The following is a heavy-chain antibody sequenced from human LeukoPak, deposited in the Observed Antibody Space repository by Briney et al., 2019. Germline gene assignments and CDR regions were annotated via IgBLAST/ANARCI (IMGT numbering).Heavy chain of an antibody. CDR2: IYYSGST. J-gene: IGHJ6*02. Sequence: KTSETLSLTCTVSGGSISSSSYYWGWIRQPPGKGLEWIGYIYYSGSTNYNPSLKSRVTISVDTSKNQFSLKLSSVTAADTAVYYCARARYVGYCSGGSCYGVYYYGMDVWAKGPRSPSP. CDR3: ARARYVGYCSGGSCYGVYYYGMDV. V-gene: IGHV4-61*05. D-gene: IGHD2-15*01. CDR1: GGSISSSSYY.